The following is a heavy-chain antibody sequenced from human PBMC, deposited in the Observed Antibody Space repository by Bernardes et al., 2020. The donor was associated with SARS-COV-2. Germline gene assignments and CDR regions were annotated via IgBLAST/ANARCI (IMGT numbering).Heavy chain of an antibody. Sequence: ASVKVSCKASGYTFTSYGISWVRQAPGQGLEWMGWISAYNGNTNYAQKLQGRVTMTTDTSTSTAYMELRSLRSDDTAVYYCARGIVVVPAAENTYYYYYGMDVWGQGTTVTVSS. CDR1: GYTFTSYG. CDR2: ISAYNGNT. J-gene: IGHJ6*02. V-gene: IGHV1-18*01. D-gene: IGHD2-2*01. CDR3: ARGIVVVPAAENTYYYYYGMDV.